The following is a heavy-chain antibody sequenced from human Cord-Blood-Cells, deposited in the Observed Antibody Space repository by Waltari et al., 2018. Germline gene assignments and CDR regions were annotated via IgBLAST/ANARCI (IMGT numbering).Heavy chain of an antibody. CDR3: AKDLRGYSSGWYAEYFQH. D-gene: IGHD6-19*01. CDR2: ISYDGSKK. V-gene: IGHV3-30*18. J-gene: IGHJ1*01. CDR1: GFTFSSYG. Sequence: QVQLVESGGGVVQPGRSLRLSCAASGFTFSSYGMHWVRQAPGKGLEWVAVISYDGSKKYYADSVKGLFTISRDNSKNTLYLQMNSLRAEDTAVYYCAKDLRGYSSGWYAEYFQHWGQGTLVTVSS.